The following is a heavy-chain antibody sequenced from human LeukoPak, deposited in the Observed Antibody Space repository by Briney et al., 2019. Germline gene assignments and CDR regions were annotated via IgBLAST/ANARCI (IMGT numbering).Heavy chain of an antibody. CDR2: ISYTGTYI. CDR1: AFSLNAYN. J-gene: IGHJ4*02. Sequence: GSLRISRAGSAFSLNAYNINWVRQAPGKGLEWGSSISYTGTYIYYADSVKGRFTISRDNAQNSLYLQMNSLRAEDTAIYYCVRDRGTYRPIDYWGQGTLVTLSS. CDR3: VRDRGTYRPIDY. D-gene: IGHD1-26*01. V-gene: IGHV3-21*04.